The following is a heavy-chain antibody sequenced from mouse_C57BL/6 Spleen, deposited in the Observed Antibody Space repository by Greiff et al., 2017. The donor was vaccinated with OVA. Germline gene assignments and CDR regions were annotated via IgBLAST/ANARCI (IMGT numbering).Heavy chain of an antibody. V-gene: IGHV5-6*01. CDR3: ARQDGNYWYFDV. CDR2: SSSGGSYT. Sequence: EVQLVESGGDLVKPGGSLKLSCAASGFTFSSYGMSWVRQTPDKRLEWVATSSSGGSYTYYPDSVKGRFTIYRDNAKNTLYLQMSSLKSEDTAMYYCARQDGNYWYFDVWGTGTTVTVSS. CDR1: GFTFSSYG. J-gene: IGHJ1*03. D-gene: IGHD2-1*01.